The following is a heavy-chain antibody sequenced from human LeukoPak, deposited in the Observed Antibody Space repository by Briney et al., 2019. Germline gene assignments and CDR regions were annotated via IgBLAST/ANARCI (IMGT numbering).Heavy chain of an antibody. CDR1: GYAFTSYW. Sequence: GESLKISCKGSGYAFTSYWIGWVRRMPGKGLEWLGIIYPGGSDTRYSPSFQGRVTISTDKSITTAYLQWGSLRASDTAMYYCARSRRSDYFDYWGQGTLVTVSS. CDR3: ARSRRSDYFDY. J-gene: IGHJ4*02. V-gene: IGHV5-51*01. CDR2: IYPGGSDT.